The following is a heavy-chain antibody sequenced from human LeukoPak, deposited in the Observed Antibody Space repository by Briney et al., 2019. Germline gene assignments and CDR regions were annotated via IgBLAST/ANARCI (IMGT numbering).Heavy chain of an antibody. CDR3: ARDQAEYYGSGRGYYYYYMDV. J-gene: IGHJ6*03. Sequence: PGGSPRLSCAASGFTFSSYSMNWVRQAPGKGLEWVSSISSSSSYIYYADSVKGRFTISRDNAKNSLYLQMNSLRAEDTAVYYCARDQAEYYGSGRGYYYYYMDVWGKGTTVTVSS. D-gene: IGHD3-10*01. V-gene: IGHV3-21*01. CDR2: ISSSSSYI. CDR1: GFTFSSYS.